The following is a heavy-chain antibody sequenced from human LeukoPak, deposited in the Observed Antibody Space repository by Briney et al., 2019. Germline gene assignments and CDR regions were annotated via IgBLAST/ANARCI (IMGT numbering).Heavy chain of an antibody. Sequence: ASVKVSCKASGYTFAGYHMHWVRQAPGQGLEWMGWINPDSGGTDYAQKFQGRVTMTRDTSISTAYMELSRLRSDDTAMYYCARTFYYGSGRARYMDVWGKGTTVTISS. D-gene: IGHD3-10*01. J-gene: IGHJ6*03. CDR3: ARTFYYGSGRARYMDV. V-gene: IGHV1-2*02. CDR2: INPDSGGT. CDR1: GYTFAGYH.